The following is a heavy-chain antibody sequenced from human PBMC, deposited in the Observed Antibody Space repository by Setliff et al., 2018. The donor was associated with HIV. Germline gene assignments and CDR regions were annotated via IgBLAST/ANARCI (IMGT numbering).Heavy chain of an antibody. CDR1: GYSFTIYW. J-gene: IGHJ5*02. CDR2: IYPGDSDT. CDR3: VRHVSSSAVFDP. D-gene: IGHD3-10*01. Sequence: PGESLKISCKASGYSFTIYWIGWVRQMPGKGLEWMGVIYPGDSDTRYSPSFQGQVTISADKSISTAYLQWSSLKASDTAMYYCVRHVSSSAVFDPWGQGTLVTVSS. V-gene: IGHV5-51*01.